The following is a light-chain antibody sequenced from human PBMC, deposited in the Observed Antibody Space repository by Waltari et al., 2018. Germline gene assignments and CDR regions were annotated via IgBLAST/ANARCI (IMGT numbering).Light chain of an antibody. V-gene: IGKV1-8*01. Sequence: AIRMTQSPSSLSASTGDRVTIPCRASQSVSTSLAWYQQKPGKAPKLRIYSASPLQRGVPSRFSGSGSGTDFTLSISCLQSEDFATYYCQQYYDYLRTFGQGTKVEIK. CDR1: QSVSTS. J-gene: IGKJ1*01. CDR2: SAS. CDR3: QQYYDYLRT.